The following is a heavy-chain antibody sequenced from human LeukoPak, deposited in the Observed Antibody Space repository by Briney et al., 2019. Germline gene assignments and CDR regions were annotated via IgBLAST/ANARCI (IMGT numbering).Heavy chain of an antibody. CDR1: GGSISSGSYY. Sequence: PSETLSLTCTVSGGSISSGSYYWSWIRQPAGKGLEWIGLFYISGSTNYNPSLKSRVSISLDTTKKQLSLKLNSVTVADTAVYYCARANWGVVGAIQRDAFDIWGQGAMVTVSS. CDR3: ARANWGVVGAIQRDAFDI. CDR2: FYISGST. V-gene: IGHV4-61*02. D-gene: IGHD1-26*01. J-gene: IGHJ3*02.